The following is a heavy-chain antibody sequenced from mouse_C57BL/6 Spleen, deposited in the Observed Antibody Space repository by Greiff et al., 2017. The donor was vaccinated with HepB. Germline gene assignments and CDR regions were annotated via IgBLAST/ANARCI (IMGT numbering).Heavy chain of an antibody. CDR2: INPNNGGT. Sequence: EVQLQQSGPELVKPGASVKMSCKASGYTFTDYNMHWVKQSHGKSLEWIGYINPNNGGTSYNQKFKGKATLTVNKSSSTAYMELRSLTSEDSAVYYCARYAYYSALYAMDYWGQGTSVTVSS. CDR1: GYTFTDYN. CDR3: ARYAYYSALYAMDY. V-gene: IGHV1-22*01. J-gene: IGHJ4*01. D-gene: IGHD2-12*01.